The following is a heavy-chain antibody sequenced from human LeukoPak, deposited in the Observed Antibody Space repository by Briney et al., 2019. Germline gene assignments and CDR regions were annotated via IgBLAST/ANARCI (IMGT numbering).Heavy chain of an antibody. CDR2: ISYDGSNK. V-gene: IGHV3-30-3*01. CDR1: GFTFSSYA. J-gene: IGHJ6*02. CDR3: ARSPGYSHYGMDV. D-gene: IGHD2-15*01. Sequence: GXSLRLSCAASGFTFSSYAMHWVRQAPGKGLEWVAVISYDGSNKYYADSVKGRFTISRDNSKNTLYLQMNSLRAEDTAVYYCARSPGYSHYGMDVWGQGTTVTVSS.